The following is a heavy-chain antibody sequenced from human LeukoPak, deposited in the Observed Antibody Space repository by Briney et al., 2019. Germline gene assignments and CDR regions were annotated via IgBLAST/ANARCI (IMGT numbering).Heavy chain of an antibody. V-gene: IGHV3-53*01. CDR2: IYSTGST. CDR1: GFTVSSNY. Sequence: GGSLRLSCAASGFTVSSNYMSWVRQAPGKGLEWVSLIYSTGSTYYADSVRGRFTISRDNSKNTLYLQMHSLRAEDTAVYYCARDSSYYYYYMDVWGKGTTVIVSS. J-gene: IGHJ6*03. CDR3: ARDSSYYYYYMDV.